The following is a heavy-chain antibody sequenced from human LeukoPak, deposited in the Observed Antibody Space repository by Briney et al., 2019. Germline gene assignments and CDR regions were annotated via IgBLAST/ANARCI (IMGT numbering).Heavy chain of an antibody. CDR3: ASYYGSLSHFDH. J-gene: IGHJ4*02. CDR1: ADSVSNTKYY. V-gene: IGHV4-39*07. D-gene: IGHD3-22*01. CDR2: IHYSGST. Sequence: KSSETLSLTCTVSADSVSNTKYYWGWIRQPPGKGLEWIGIIHYSGSTYYNPSLKSRVIMSVDTSKNQFSLRLSSVTAADTAVYYCASYYGSLSHFDHWGQGTLVIVSS.